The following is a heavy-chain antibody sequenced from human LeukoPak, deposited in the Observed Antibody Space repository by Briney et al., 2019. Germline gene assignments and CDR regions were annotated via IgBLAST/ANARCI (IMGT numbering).Heavy chain of an antibody. D-gene: IGHD5-24*01. CDR3: AKDLDGYGGLRGDAFDI. CDR1: GFTFSSYE. V-gene: IGHV3-48*03. CDR2: ISSSGSTI. Sequence: GGSLRLSCAASGFTFSSYEMNWVRQAPGKGLEWVSYISSSGSTIYYADSVKGRFTISRDNAKNSLYLQMNSLRAEDTAVYYCAKDLDGYGGLRGDAFDIWGQGTMVIVSS. J-gene: IGHJ3*02.